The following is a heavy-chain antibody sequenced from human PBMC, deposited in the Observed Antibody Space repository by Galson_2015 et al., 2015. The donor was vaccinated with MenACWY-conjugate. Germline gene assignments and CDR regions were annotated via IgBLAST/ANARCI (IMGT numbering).Heavy chain of an antibody. CDR1: GFTSTGYE. CDR3: AREGTWIHQYFYYMDV. J-gene: IGHJ6*03. V-gene: IGHV3-48*03. D-gene: IGHD5-18*01. Sequence: SLRLSCAASGFTSTGYEFNWVRQAPGKGLEWLSYISKSGSPIYYADSVKGRFTISRDNIKKSLFLEMNSLRAGDTGVYYCAREGTWIHQYFYYMDVWGKGTTVTVSS. CDR2: ISKSGSPI.